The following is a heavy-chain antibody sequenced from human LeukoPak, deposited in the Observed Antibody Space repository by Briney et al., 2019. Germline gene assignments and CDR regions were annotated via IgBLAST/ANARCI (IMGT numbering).Heavy chain of an antibody. CDR2: ISYDGSNK. CDR3: ANDVAYDSQSSSGAFDY. Sequence: PGGSLRLSCAASGFTFSSYGMPWVRQAPGKGLEWVAVISYDGSNKYYADSVKGRFTISRDNSKNTLYLQMNSLRAEDTAVYYCANDVAYDSQSSSGAFDYWGQGTLVTVSS. D-gene: IGHD3-16*01. CDR1: GFTFSSYG. V-gene: IGHV3-30*18. J-gene: IGHJ4*02.